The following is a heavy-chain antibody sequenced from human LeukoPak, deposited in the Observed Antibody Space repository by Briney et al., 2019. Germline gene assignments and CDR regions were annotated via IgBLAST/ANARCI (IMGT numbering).Heavy chain of an antibody. V-gene: IGHV4-30-2*01. CDR1: GGSISSGGYS. CDR2: IYHSGST. J-gene: IGHJ4*02. D-gene: IGHD1-26*01. CDR3: ARGDGSYYMDY. Sequence: SQTLSLTCAVSGGSISSGGYSWSWIRQPPGKGLEWIGYIYHSGSTYCNPSLKSRVTISVDRSKNQFSLKLSSVTAADTAVYYCARGDGSYYMDYWGQGTLVTVSS.